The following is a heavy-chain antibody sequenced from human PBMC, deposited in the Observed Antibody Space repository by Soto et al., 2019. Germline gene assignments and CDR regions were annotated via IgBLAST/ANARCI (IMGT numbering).Heavy chain of an antibody. D-gene: IGHD3-16*01. CDR3: ARDGPVPYTGVWDWDMVDR. J-gene: IGHJ4*02. V-gene: IGHV3-30-3*01. CDR1: GFSLSGYA. Sequence: QVQLVESGGGVVQPGGSLRLSCAASGFSLSGYAMHWVRQAPGKGLEWVASVSYDEANKYYTESVKGRFSISRDTSNNPLSVQMDTVRSDDTAVYYCARDGPVPYTGVWDWDMVDRWGEGNLVTVS. CDR2: VSYDEANK.